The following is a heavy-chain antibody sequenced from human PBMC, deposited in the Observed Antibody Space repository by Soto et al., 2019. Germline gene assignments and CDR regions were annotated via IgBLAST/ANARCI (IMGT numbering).Heavy chain of an antibody. Sequence: GGSLRLSCAASGFTFSSYSMNWVRQAPGKGLEWVSSISSSSSYIYYADSVKGRFTISRDNAKNSLYLQMNSLRAEDTAVYYCARDICSSTSCYTYLVIPMTGKLNWFDPWGQGTLVTVSS. CDR1: GFTFSSYS. J-gene: IGHJ5*02. CDR2: ISSSSSYI. D-gene: IGHD2-2*02. CDR3: ARDICSSTSCYTYLVIPMTGKLNWFDP. V-gene: IGHV3-21*01.